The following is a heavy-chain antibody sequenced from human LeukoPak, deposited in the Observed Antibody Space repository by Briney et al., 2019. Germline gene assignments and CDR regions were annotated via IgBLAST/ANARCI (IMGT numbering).Heavy chain of an antibody. V-gene: IGHV3-9*01. CDR1: GFTFDDYA. CDR3: AKESRNYYYGMDV. CDR2: IRWKSGSI. J-gene: IGHJ6*02. Sequence: GRSLRLSCAASGFTFDDYAMHWVRQAPGKGLEWVSGIRWKSGSIGYADSVKGRFTISRDNAKNSLYLQMNSLRAEDTALYYCAKESRNYYYGMDVWGQGTTVTVSS.